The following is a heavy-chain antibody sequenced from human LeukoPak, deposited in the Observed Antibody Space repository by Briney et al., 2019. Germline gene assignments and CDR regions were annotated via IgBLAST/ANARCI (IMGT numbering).Heavy chain of an antibody. CDR1: GYTFTSYD. V-gene: IGHV1-2*02. Sequence: ASVKVSCKASGYTFTSYDINWVRQATGQGLEWMGWINPNSGGTNYAQKFQGRVTMTRDTSISTAYMELSRLRSDDTAVYYCARDLYAVEMATTPFYFDYWGQGTLVTVSS. D-gene: IGHD5-24*01. J-gene: IGHJ4*02. CDR3: ARDLYAVEMATTPFYFDY. CDR2: INPNSGGT.